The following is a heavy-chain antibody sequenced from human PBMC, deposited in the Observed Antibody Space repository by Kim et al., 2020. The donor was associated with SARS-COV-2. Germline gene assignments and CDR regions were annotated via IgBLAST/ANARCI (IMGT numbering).Heavy chain of an antibody. CDR3: ARSFPDMWDAFDI. CDR2: ISYDGSNK. Sequence: GGSLRLSCAASGFTFSSYAMHWVRQAPGKGLEWVAVISYDGSNKYYADSVKGRFTISRDNSKNTLYLQMNSLRAEDTAVYYCARSFPDMWDAFDIWGQGTMVTVSS. J-gene: IGHJ3*02. V-gene: IGHV3-30*04. D-gene: IGHD2-21*01. CDR1: GFTFSSYA.